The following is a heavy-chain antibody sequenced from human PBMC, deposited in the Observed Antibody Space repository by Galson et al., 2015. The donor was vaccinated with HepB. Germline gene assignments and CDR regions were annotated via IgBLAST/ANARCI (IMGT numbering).Heavy chain of an antibody. CDR3: ARDRGVTGAFDI. CDR1: GFTFSAYG. V-gene: IGHV3-33*08. Sequence: SLRLSCAASGFTFSAYGMHWVRQVPGKGLEWVAVIWYDGNNKYYADSVKGRFTISRDNSMDTLYLQVNSLRAEDTAVYYCARDRGVTGAFDIWGQGTLVTVSS. D-gene: IGHD3-10*01. J-gene: IGHJ3*02. CDR2: IWYDGNNK.